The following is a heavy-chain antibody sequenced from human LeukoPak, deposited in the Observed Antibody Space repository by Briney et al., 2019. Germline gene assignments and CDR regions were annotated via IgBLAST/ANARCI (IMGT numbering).Heavy chain of an antibody. D-gene: IGHD6-19*01. Sequence: PGGSLRLSCAASGFTFSSYAMSWVRQAPGKGLEWVSAISGSGGSTYYADSVKGRFTISRDNSKNTLYLQMNSLRAEDTAVYYCAKDRGGSGWWSDAFDIWGQGTMVTVSS. J-gene: IGHJ3*02. CDR3: AKDRGGSGWWSDAFDI. CDR1: GFTFSSYA. CDR2: ISGSGGST. V-gene: IGHV3-23*01.